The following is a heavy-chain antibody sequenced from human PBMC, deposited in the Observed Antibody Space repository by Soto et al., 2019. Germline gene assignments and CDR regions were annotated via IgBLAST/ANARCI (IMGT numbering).Heavy chain of an antibody. CDR1: GGSISSYY. Sequence: QVQLQESGPGLVKPSETLSLTCTVSGGSISSYYWSWIRQPPGKGLEWIGYIYYSGSTNYNPSLKSRVTISVDTSKNQFSLKLSSVTAADTAVYYCARGGVPDYDYVWGSYRWFDYWGQGTLVTVSS. CDR2: IYYSGST. V-gene: IGHV4-59*01. D-gene: IGHD3-16*02. J-gene: IGHJ4*02. CDR3: ARGGVPDYDYVWGSYRWFDY.